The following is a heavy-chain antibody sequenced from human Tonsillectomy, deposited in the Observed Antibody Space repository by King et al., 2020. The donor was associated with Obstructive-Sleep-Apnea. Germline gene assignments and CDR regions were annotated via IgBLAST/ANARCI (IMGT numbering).Heavy chain of an antibody. V-gene: IGHV4-38-2*02. Sequence: QLQESGPGLVKPSETLSLTCTVSGYSLSSGYYWGWIRQPPGKGLEWIGSIYHMGSTYYNPSLKRRVTISVAPSKNQSPLKLGSVTAADTAVYYCARDPSYCSSTSCYDSFDYWGQGTLVTVSS. J-gene: IGHJ4*02. CDR3: ARDPSYCSSTSCYDSFDY. CDR2: IYHMGST. CDR1: GYSLSSGYY. D-gene: IGHD2-2*01.